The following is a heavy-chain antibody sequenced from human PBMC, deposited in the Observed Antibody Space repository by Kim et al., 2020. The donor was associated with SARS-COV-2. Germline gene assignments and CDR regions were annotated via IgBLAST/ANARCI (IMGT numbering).Heavy chain of an antibody. CDR3: ARDIVVVAAIGSPVGLGY. V-gene: IGHV3-30-3*01. CDR2: ISYDGSNK. CDR1: GFTFSSYA. D-gene: IGHD2-15*01. J-gene: IGHJ4*02. Sequence: GRSLRLSCAASGFTFSSYAMHWVRQAPGKGLEWVAVISYDGSNKYYADSVKGRFTISRDNSKNTLYLQMNSLRAEDTAVYYCARDIVVVAAIGSPVGLGYWDQGTLVTVSS.